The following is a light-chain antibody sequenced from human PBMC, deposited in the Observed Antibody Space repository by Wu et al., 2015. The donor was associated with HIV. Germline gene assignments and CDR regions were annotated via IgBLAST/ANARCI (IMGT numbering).Light chain of an antibody. J-gene: IGKJ4*01. CDR2: DTS. CDR1: QRVATN. Sequence: EIVMTQSPATLSASPGEEVTLSCRANQRVATNLAWYQQKPGQAPRLLIYDTSTRAAGTPARFSGSGSGTEFALTISSLQSEDSAVYYCQQYNNWPPLTFGGGTKVEIK. V-gene: IGKV3-15*01. CDR3: QQYNNWPPLT.